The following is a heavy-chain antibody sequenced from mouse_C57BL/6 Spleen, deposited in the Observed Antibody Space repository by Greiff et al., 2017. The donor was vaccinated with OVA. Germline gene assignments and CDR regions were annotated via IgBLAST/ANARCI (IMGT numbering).Heavy chain of an antibody. Sequence: EVMLVESGGDLVKPGGSLKLSCAASGFTFSSYGMSWVRQTPDKRLEWVATISSGGSYTYYPDSVKGRFTISRDNAKNTLYLQMSSLKSEDTAMYYCASRTGTGYFDYWGQGTTLTVSS. CDR3: ASRTGTGYFDY. CDR1: GFTFSSYG. V-gene: IGHV5-6*02. D-gene: IGHD4-1*01. J-gene: IGHJ2*01. CDR2: ISSGGSYT.